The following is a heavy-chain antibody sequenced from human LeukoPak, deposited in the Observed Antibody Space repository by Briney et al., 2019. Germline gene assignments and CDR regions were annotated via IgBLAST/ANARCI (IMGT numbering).Heavy chain of an antibody. CDR2: INPNSGGT. D-gene: IGHD1-14*01. CDR3: ARDNPPDEQGDYFDY. Sequence: GASVKVSCKASGYTFTGYYMHWVRQAPGQGLEWMGWINPNSGGTNYAQKFQGRVAMTRDTSISTAYMELSRLRSDDAAVYYCARDNPPDEQGDYFDYWGQGTLVTVSS. V-gene: IGHV1-2*02. CDR1: GYTFTGYY. J-gene: IGHJ4*02.